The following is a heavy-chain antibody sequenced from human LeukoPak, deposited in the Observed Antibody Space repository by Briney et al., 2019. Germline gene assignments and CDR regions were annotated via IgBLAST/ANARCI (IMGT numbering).Heavy chain of an antibody. J-gene: IGHJ4*02. Sequence: PSETLSLTCTVSGGSISSSSYYWGWIRQPPGKGLEWIGGIYYSGSTYYNPSLKSRVTISVDTSKNQFSLKLSSVTAADTAVYYCASAQDPREPSDYWGQGTLVTVSS. CDR2: IYYSGST. V-gene: IGHV4-39*01. D-gene: IGHD5-24*01. CDR1: GGSISSSSYY. CDR3: ASAQDPREPSDY.